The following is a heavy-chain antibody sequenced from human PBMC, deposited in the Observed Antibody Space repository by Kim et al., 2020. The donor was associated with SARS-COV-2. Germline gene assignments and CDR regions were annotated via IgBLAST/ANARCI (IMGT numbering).Heavy chain of an antibody. CDR3: ARGSLPDISTMIVVVNNGAFDI. D-gene: IGHD3-22*01. J-gene: IGHJ3*02. CDR1: GGSISSYY. CDR2: IYYSGST. Sequence: SETLSLTCTVSGGSISSYYWSWIRQPPGKGLEWIGYIYYSGSTNYNPSLKSRVTISVDTSKNQFSLKLSSVTAADTAVYYCARGSLPDISTMIVVVNNGAFDIWGQGTMVTVSS. V-gene: IGHV4-59*13.